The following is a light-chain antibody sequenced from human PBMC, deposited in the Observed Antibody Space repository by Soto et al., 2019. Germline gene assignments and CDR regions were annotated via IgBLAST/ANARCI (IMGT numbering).Light chain of an antibody. CDR2: SNN. Sequence: QAVVTQPPSASGTPGQRVTISCSGSSSNIGSNTVNWYQQLPGTAPKLLVYSNNQRPSGVPGRFSGSKSGTSASLAISGLQSEDEADYYCAAWDDSLNALVLGGGTKLTVL. J-gene: IGLJ2*01. CDR3: AAWDDSLNALV. CDR1: SSNIGSNT. V-gene: IGLV1-44*01.